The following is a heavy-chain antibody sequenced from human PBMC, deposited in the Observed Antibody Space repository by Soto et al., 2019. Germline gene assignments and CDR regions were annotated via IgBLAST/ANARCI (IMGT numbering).Heavy chain of an antibody. CDR1: GFTFSNAW. D-gene: IGHD3-3*01. V-gene: IGHV3-15*01. CDR2: IKSKTDGGTT. J-gene: IGHJ6*03. Sequence: GGSLRLSCAASGFTFSNAWMSWVRQAPGKGLEWVGRIKSKTDGGTTDYAAPVKGRFTISRDDSKNTLYLQMNSLKTEDTAVYYCTTDALGITIFGVVIIAPYYMDVWGKGTTVTVSS. CDR3: TTDALGITIFGVVIIAPYYMDV.